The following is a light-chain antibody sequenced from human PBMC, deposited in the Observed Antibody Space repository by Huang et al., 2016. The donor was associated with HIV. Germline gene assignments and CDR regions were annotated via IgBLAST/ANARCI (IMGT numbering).Light chain of an antibody. CDR2: SGS. Sequence: EVVMTQSPGTLSVSPRERATLSCKTSQSINNKLAWYQQKPGQAPRLLIYSGSTRATGVTPRFSGGGSGTEFTLTISSLRSEDSGIYYCQQYNNWPPLYTFGQGTKLEI. CDR3: QQYNNWPPLYT. J-gene: IGKJ2*01. V-gene: IGKV3-15*01. CDR1: QSINNK.